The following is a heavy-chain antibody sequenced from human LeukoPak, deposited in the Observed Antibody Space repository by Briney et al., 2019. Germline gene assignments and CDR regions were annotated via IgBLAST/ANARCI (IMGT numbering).Heavy chain of an antibody. D-gene: IGHD3-22*01. Sequence: GGSLRLSCAASGFTFSSYWMSWVRQAPGKGLEWVANIKQDGSEKYYVDSVKGRFTISRDNSKNTLYLQMNSLRAEDTAVYYCAKDGTYYYDSSVPFDYWGQGTLVTVSS. CDR3: AKDGTYYYDSSVPFDY. CDR2: IKQDGSEK. V-gene: IGHV3-7*03. J-gene: IGHJ4*02. CDR1: GFTFSSYW.